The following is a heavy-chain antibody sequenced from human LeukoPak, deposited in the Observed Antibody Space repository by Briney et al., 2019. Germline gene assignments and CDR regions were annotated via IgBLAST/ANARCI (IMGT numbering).Heavy chain of an antibody. V-gene: IGHV3-30*03. Sequence: GRSLRLSCAASGFTFSRYGMHWVRQAPGKGLEWVAVISYDGSDKYYADSVKGRFTISRDNSRNTLYLQMNSLRFEDTAVYYCGSGTYLYYFDYWGQGTLVTVSS. CDR1: GFTFSRYG. CDR3: GSGTYLYYFDY. CDR2: ISYDGSDK. J-gene: IGHJ4*02. D-gene: IGHD1-26*01.